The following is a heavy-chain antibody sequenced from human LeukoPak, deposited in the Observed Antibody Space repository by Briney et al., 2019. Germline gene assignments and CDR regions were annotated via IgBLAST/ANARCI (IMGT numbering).Heavy chain of an antibody. V-gene: IGHV1-18*01. CDR3: AREWGWEGCYYDSTRGSGMDV. J-gene: IGHJ6*02. Sequence: ASVKVSCKASGYTFTSYGISCVRQAPGQGLEWMGWIGAYNGNTNYAQKLQGRVTMTTDTSTSTAYMELRSLRSDDTAVYYCAREWGWEGCYYDSTRGSGMDVWGQGTTVTVSS. CDR1: GYTFTSYG. D-gene: IGHD3-22*01. CDR2: IGAYNGNT.